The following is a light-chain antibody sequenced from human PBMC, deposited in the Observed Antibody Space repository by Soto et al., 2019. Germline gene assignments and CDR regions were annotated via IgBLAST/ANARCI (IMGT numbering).Light chain of an antibody. Sequence: QSALTQPPSVSGAPGQRVTISCTGSSSNIGAGYDVHWYQQLPGTAPKLLIYGNSNRPSGVPDRFSGSKSGTSASLAITGLQAADEADYYCQSYDSSLSALFGGGTQLTVL. CDR3: QSYDSSLSAL. CDR1: SSNIGAGYD. V-gene: IGLV1-40*01. CDR2: GNS. J-gene: IGLJ3*02.